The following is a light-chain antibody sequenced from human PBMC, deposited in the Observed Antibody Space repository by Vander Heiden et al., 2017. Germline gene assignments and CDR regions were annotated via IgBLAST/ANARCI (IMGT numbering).Light chain of an antibody. J-gene: IGLJ3*02. CDR2: DTA. CDR3: QVWDSGSDGV. V-gene: IGLV3-21*02. CDR1: SIGDTG. Sequence: SYVLTQPPPVSGAPRQTARITCGGTSIGDTGVHWFQQKPGQAPVLVVSDTADRPSGIPDRFSASNSGDTATLTISRVEAGDEADYYCQVWDSGSDGVFGGGTRLTVL.